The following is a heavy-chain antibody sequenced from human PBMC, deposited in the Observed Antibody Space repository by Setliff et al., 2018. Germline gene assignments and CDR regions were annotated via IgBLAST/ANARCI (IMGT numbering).Heavy chain of an antibody. Sequence: PGESLKISCAASGFIFRDYTMVWVRQAPGKGLEWVAGVIQGGSGVYADSVKGRSTISRDNSRNTSFLQMNNLRAEDTATYYCAKDRVNDGYWDFDSWGQGIVVTVSS. CDR3: AKDRVNDGYWDFDS. CDR1: GFIFRDYT. D-gene: IGHD1-1*01. J-gene: IGHJ4*02. CDR2: VIQGGSG. V-gene: IGHV3-23*03.